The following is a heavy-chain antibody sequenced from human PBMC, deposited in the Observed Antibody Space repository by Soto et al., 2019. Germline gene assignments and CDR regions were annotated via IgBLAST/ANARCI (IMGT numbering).Heavy chain of an antibody. CDR1: GGSISNSFYF. J-gene: IGHJ5*01. V-gene: IGHV4-39*01. Sequence: SETLSLTCTVSGGSISNSFYFWGWVRQPPGQGLEWVASIYYSGSTYYNPSLKSRVTISVDTSQNQFSLNLNSVTAADTAVYYCAKVHQQYIWFDFWGQGTLVTVSS. D-gene: IGHD2-2*01. CDR3: AKVHQQYIWFDF. CDR2: IYYSGST.